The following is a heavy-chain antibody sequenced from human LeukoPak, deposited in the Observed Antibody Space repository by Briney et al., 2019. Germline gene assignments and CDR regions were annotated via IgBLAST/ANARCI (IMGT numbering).Heavy chain of an antibody. Sequence: ASVKVSCKASGYTFTSYGISWVRQAPGQGLEWMGWISAYNGNTNYAQKLQGRVTMTTDTSTSTAYMELRSLRSDDTAVYYCARDRGVYYGSGSYPTPFDNGGQGTLVTVSS. V-gene: IGHV1-18*01. CDR3: ARDRGVYYGSGSYPTPFDN. D-gene: IGHD3-10*01. CDR2: ISAYNGNT. J-gene: IGHJ4*02. CDR1: GYTFTSYG.